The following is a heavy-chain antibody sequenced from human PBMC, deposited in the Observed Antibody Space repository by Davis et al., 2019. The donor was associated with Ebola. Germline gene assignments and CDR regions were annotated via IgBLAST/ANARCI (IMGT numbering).Heavy chain of an antibody. Sequence: GESLKISCVASGFTFSTYAMSWVRQAPGRVLECVSTITGGSDYTYYADSVKGRFNISRDNSKNTLYLQMNSLRAEDTAVYYCARDNSGWYRVGELDYWGQGTLVTVSS. V-gene: IGHV3-23*01. CDR3: ARDNSGWYRVGELDY. J-gene: IGHJ4*02. CDR1: GFTFSTYA. CDR2: ITGGSDYT. D-gene: IGHD6-19*01.